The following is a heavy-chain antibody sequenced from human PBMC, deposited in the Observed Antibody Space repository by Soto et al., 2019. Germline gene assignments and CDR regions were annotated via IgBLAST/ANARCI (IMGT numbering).Heavy chain of an antibody. J-gene: IGHJ6*02. CDR2: IYHNGSP. CDR1: GGSISSTNW. V-gene: IGHV4-4*02. CDR3: GRWLGTSYGMDV. D-gene: IGHD3-10*01. Sequence: QVQLQESGPGLVQPSGTLSLTCAVSGGSISSTNWWSWVRQSPGKGLEWIGEIYHNGSPDSNPSLKSRVPISVDTSKNHVFRKLTSVTAADTAMYFCGRWLGTSYGMDVWGQGTAVNVSS.